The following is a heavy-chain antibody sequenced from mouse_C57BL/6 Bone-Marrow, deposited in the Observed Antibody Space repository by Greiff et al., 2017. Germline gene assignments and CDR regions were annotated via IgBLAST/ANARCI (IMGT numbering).Heavy chain of an antibody. CDR2: ISDGGSYT. Sequence: DVTLVESGGGLVKPGGSLKLSCAASGFTFSSYAMSWVRQTPEKRLEWVATISDGGSYTYYPDNVKGRFTISRDNAKNTLYLQMSHLTSEDTALYYCGKGLSTGFDYWGQGTTLTVSS. CDR3: GKGLSTGFDY. CDR1: GFTFSSYA. J-gene: IGHJ2*01. V-gene: IGHV5-4*03. D-gene: IGHD1-1*01.